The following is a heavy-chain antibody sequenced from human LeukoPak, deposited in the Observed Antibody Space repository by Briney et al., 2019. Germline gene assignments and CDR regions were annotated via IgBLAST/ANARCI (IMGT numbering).Heavy chain of an antibody. CDR3: ARSSSGWYESY. D-gene: IGHD6-19*01. CDR2: ISGSGGTT. J-gene: IGHJ4*02. CDR1: GFTFSNYG. V-gene: IGHV3-23*01. Sequence: GGSLRLSCAASGFTFSNYGMSWVRQAPGKGLEWISAISGSGGTTYYADSVKGRFTISRDDSKNTLSLQMNSLRAEDTAVYYCARSSSGWYESYWGQGTLVTVSS.